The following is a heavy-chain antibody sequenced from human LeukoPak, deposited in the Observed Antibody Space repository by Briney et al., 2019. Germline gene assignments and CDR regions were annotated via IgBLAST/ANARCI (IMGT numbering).Heavy chain of an antibody. V-gene: IGHV3-30*02. CDR2: IRYDGSNK. Sequence: HPGGSLRLSCAASGFTFSSYVMHWVRQAPGKGLEWVAFIRYDGSNKYYADSVKGRFTISRDNSKNTLYLQMNSLRAEDTAVYYCAKEDSSSWSIDYWGQGTLVTVSS. J-gene: IGHJ4*02. CDR1: GFTFSSYV. CDR3: AKEDSSSWSIDY. D-gene: IGHD6-13*01.